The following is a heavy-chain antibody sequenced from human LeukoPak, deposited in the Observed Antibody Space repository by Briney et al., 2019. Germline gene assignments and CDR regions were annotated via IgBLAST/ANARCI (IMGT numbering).Heavy chain of an antibody. J-gene: IGHJ4*02. V-gene: IGHV1-2*02. CDR3: ARDNRMVRGVTFDY. CDR1: GYTFTGYY. Sequence: ASVKVSCKASGYTFTGYYMHWVRQAPGQGLEWMGWINPNSGGTNYAQRFQGRVTMTRDTSISTAYMELSRLRSDDTAVYYCARDNRMVRGVTFDYWGQGTLVTVSS. CDR2: INPNSGGT. D-gene: IGHD3-10*01.